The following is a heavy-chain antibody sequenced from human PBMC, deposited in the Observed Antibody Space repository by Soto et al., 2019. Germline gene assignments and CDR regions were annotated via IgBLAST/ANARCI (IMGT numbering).Heavy chain of an antibody. Sequence: GGSLRLSCAASGFTFSDYYMSWIRQAPGKGLEWVAYISSSGSTIYYADSVKGRFTISRDNTKNSLYLQVNSLRAEDRAIYYCATQGGCASCNWFDPWGQGTLVTVSS. CDR3: ATQGGCASCNWFDP. CDR1: GFTFSDYY. CDR2: ISSSGSTI. J-gene: IGHJ5*02. V-gene: IGHV3-11*01. D-gene: IGHD2-2*01.